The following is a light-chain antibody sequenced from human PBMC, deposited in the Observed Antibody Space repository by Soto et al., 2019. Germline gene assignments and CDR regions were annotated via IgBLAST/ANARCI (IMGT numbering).Light chain of an antibody. CDR3: MLYMGGGLVV. V-gene: IGLV8-61*01. CDR2: STN. Sequence: QTVVTQEPSFSVSPGGTVTLTCGLTSGSVSITYYPSWYQQTPGKAPRTLIYSTNIRSSGVPDRFSGSILGNKAALTITGAQADDESDYHCMLYMGGGLVVFGGGTKLTVL. CDR1: SGSVSITYY. J-gene: IGLJ2*01.